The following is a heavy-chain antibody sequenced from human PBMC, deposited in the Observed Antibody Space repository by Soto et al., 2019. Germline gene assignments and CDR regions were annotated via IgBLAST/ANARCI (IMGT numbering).Heavy chain of an antibody. CDR1: GFTFSSYA. D-gene: IGHD3-22*01. CDR3: AKVAYYYDSSGYYHFDY. Sequence: GGSLRLSCAASGFTFSSYAMHWVRQAPGKGLEWVAVISYDGSNRYYADSVKGRFTISRDNSKNTLYLQMNSLRAEDTAVYYCAKVAYYYDSSGYYHFDYWGQGTLVTVSS. CDR2: ISYDGSNR. V-gene: IGHV3-30-3*01. J-gene: IGHJ4*02.